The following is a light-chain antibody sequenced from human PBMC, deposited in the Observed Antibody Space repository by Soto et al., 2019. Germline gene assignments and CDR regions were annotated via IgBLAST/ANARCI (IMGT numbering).Light chain of an antibody. CDR1: QSISSY. CDR3: QQYNSYPWT. CDR2: KAS. Sequence: DIPMTQAPASLSASIGDIVTITCRASQSISSYLNWYQQKPGKAPKLLIYKASSLESGVPSRFSGSGSGTEFTLTISSLQPDDFATYYCQQYNSYPWTFGQGAKVDI. J-gene: IGKJ1*01. V-gene: IGKV1-5*03.